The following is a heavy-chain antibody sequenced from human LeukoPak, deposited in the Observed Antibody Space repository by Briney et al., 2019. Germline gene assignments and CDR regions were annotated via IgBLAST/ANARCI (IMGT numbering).Heavy chain of an antibody. Sequence: GGSLRLSCAASGFTFSSYWMHWVRQAPGKGLVWVSRIKSDGSTTTYADSVKGRFTISRDNSMNTLYLQMNNLRAEDTAVYYCAKRSPLSYFDDWGQGTLVTVSS. D-gene: IGHD1-26*01. CDR2: IKSDGSTT. CDR3: AKRSPLSYFDD. J-gene: IGHJ4*02. CDR1: GFTFSSYW. V-gene: IGHV3-74*01.